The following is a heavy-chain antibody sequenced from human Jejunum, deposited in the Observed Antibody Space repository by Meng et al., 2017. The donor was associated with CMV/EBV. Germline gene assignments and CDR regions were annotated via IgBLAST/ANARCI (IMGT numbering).Heavy chain of an antibody. V-gene: IGHV3-30*02. CDR2: IRYDGNNR. D-gene: IGHD3/OR15-3a*01. Sequence: TFRSYGMHWVRQAPGTGLEWVAFIRYDGNNRYYAESVRGRFAISRDNSRNTLYLEMNSLTTEDTAVYHCVKDHGGLNRGGTGPEDWGQGTRVTVSS. J-gene: IGHJ4*02. CDR3: VKDHGGLNRGGTGPED. CDR1: TFRSYG.